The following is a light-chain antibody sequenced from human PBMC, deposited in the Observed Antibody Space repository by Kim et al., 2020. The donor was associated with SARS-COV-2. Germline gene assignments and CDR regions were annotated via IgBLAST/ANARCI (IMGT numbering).Light chain of an antibody. Sequence: ELTQPPSASGTPGQRVTISCSGSSSNIGSNTVNWYQQLPGTAPKLLIYSNNQRPSGVPDRFSGSKSGASASLAISGLQSEDEADYYCAAWDDSLNGVVFGGGTQLTVL. J-gene: IGLJ2*01. CDR2: SNN. CDR1: SSNIGSNT. CDR3: AAWDDSLNGVV. V-gene: IGLV1-44*01.